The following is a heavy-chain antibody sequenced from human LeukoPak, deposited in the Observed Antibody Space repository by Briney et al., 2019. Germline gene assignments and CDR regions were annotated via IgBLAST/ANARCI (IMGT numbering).Heavy chain of an antibody. CDR1: GYTFTSYG. J-gene: IGHJ4*02. V-gene: IGHV1-18*01. D-gene: IGHD3-22*01. Sequence: ASVKVSCKASGYTFTSYGISWVRQAPGQGLEWMGWISANNGNTHYAQMLHGRVTMTTDTSTSTAYVELRSLRSDDTAVYYCARDTTYYYDSSGSRGFDYWGQGTLVTVSS. CDR3: ARDTTYYYDSSGSRGFDY. CDR2: ISANNGNT.